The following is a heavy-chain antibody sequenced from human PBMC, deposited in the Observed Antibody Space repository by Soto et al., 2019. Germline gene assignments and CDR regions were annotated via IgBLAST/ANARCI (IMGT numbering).Heavy chain of an antibody. Sequence: ASVKVSCKASGYTFTCYYMHWVRQAPGHGLEWMGWINPNSGGTNYAQKFQGRVTMTRDTSISTAYMELSSLRSDDTDVYFCARDMGSSYSYEFWFDPWGQGTLVTVSS. D-gene: IGHD5-18*01. J-gene: IGHJ5*02. CDR2: INPNSGGT. CDR3: ARDMGSSYSYEFWFDP. V-gene: IGHV1-2*02. CDR1: GYTFTCYY.